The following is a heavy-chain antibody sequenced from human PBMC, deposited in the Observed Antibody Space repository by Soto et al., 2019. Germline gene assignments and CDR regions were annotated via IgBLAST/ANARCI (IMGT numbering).Heavy chain of an antibody. V-gene: IGHV2-5*02. CDR3: ARYYGSGSID. D-gene: IGHD3-10*01. Sequence: QITLKESGTTLVKPTQTLTLTCTFSGFSLSTSGVGVGWIRQPPGKALEWLALIHWDDDKRYSPSLKSRLTITKDTSKDQVVLTMTNMDPVDTATYYCARYYGSGSIDWGQGTLVTVSS. CDR2: IHWDDDK. J-gene: IGHJ4*02. CDR1: GFSLSTSGVG.